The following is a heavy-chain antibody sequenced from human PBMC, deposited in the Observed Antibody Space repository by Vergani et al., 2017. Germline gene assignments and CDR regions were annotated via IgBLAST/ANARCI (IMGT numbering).Heavy chain of an antibody. D-gene: IGHD3-16*01. V-gene: IGHV4-59*08. J-gene: IGHJ2*01. CDR3: ARARKGGYFDL. CDR2: IYYSGST. Sequence: VQLQESGPGLVKPSETLSLTCTVSGGSISSYYWSWIRQPPGKGLEWIGYIYYSGSTNYNPSLKSRVTISVDTSKNQFSLKLRSVTAAATAVYYCARARKGGYFDLWGRGTLVTVSS. CDR1: GGSISSYY.